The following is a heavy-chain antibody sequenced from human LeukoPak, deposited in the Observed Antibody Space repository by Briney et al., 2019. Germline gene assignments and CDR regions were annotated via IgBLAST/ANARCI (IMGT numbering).Heavy chain of an antibody. D-gene: IGHD2-2*01. Sequence: ASVKVSCKASGYIFTGYYMHWVGQAPGQGLEWMGGINPNSGGTNYAQKFQGRVTMTRDTSISTAYMEVSRLRSDDTAVYYCARVFYAKDIVVVPAYYYYYLDVWGKGTTVTVSS. V-gene: IGHV1-2*02. CDR3: ARVFYAKDIVVVPAYYYYYLDV. CDR2: INPNSGGT. CDR1: GYIFTGYY. J-gene: IGHJ6*03.